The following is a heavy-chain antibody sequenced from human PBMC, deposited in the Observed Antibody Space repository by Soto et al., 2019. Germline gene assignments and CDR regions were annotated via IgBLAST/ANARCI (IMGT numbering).Heavy chain of an antibody. CDR3: ARVSSGGWYPYFDY. CDR2: IYYSGST. V-gene: IGHV4-31*03. D-gene: IGHD6-19*01. J-gene: IGHJ4*02. CDR1: GGSISSGGYY. Sequence: SETLSLTCTFSGGSISSGGYYWSWIRQHPGKGLEWIGYIYYSGSTYYNPSLKSRVTISVDTSKNQFSLKLSSVTAADTAVYYCARVSSGGWYPYFDYWGQGTLVTVSS.